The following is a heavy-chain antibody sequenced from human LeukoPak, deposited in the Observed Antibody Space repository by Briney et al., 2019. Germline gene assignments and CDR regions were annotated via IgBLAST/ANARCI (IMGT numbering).Heavy chain of an antibody. V-gene: IGHV3-21*01. J-gene: IGHJ3*02. D-gene: IGHD4/OR15-4a*01. CDR1: TFTLSSYT. Sequence: GGSLRLSCAASTFTLSSYTMNWVRQAPGKGLEWVSSISSSSTYINYADSVKGRFTFSRDNAKNSMALQMNSLRAEDTAVYYCARVRFAGPQAFDIWGQGTMVTVAS. CDR3: ARVRFAGPQAFDI. CDR2: ISSSSTYI.